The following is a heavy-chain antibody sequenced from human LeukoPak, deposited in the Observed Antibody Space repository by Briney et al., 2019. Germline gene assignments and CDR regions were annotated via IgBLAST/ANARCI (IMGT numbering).Heavy chain of an antibody. V-gene: IGHV3-21*01. CDR3: VSFYETY. D-gene: IGHD2/OR15-2a*01. CDR1: GFTFSSYS. CDR2: ISSSSSYI. J-gene: IGHJ4*02. Sequence: GGSLRLSCAASGFTFSSYSMNWVRQAPGKGLEWVSSISSSSSYIHYADSVKGRFTISKDNAKNTVYLQMNSLRAEDTAVYYCVSFYETYWGRGTLVTVSS.